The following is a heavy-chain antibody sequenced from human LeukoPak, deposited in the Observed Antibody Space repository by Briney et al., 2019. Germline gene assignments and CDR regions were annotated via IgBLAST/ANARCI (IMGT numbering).Heavy chain of an antibody. V-gene: IGHV3-21*01. J-gene: IGHJ6*02. Sequence: GGSLRLSCAASGFTFSSYSMNWVRQAPGKGLEWVSSISSSSGYIYYADSVKGRFTISRDNAKNSLYLQMNSLRAEDTAVYYCARPISVAGTRNYYYYGMDVWGHGTTVTVSS. CDR1: GFTFSSYS. CDR2: ISSSSGYI. CDR3: ARPISVAGTRNYYYYGMDV. D-gene: IGHD6-19*01.